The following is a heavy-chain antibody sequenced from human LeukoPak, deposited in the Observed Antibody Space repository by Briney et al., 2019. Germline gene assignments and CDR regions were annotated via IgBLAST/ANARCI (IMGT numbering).Heavy chain of an antibody. CDR2: IYHSGST. CDR1: GGSISSGGYY. V-gene: IGHV4-30-2*01. J-gene: IGHJ4*02. D-gene: IGHD3-10*01. Sequence: SQTLSLTCTVSGGSISSGGYYWSWIRQPPGKGLEWIGYIYHSGSTYYNPSLKSRVTISVDRSKNQFSLKLSSVTAADTAVYYCARNLQGVTDYWGQGTLVTVSS. CDR3: ARNLQGVTDY.